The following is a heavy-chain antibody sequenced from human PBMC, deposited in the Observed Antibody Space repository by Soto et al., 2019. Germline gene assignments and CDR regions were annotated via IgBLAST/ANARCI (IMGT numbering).Heavy chain of an antibody. CDR3: ARDSQIWFDP. CDR1: GGSIIGHY. V-gene: IGHV4-4*07. J-gene: IGHJ5*02. CDR2: IYRSGNT. Sequence: SETLSLTCTVSGGSIIGHYCILIRQPAGKGLEWIGRIYRSGNTNFNPSLKSRVTMSVDTSKNQFSLKLSSVTVADTAVYYCARDSQIWFDPWGQGTLVTVSS.